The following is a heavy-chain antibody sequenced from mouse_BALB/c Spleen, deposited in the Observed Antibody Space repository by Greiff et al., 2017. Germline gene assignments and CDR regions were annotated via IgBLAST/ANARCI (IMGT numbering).Heavy chain of an antibody. CDR2: ISSGSSTI. Sequence: EVQGVESGGGLVQPGGSRKLSCAASGFTFSSFGMHWVRQAPEKGLEWVAYISSGSSTIYYADTVKGRFTISRDNPKNTLFLQMTSLRSEDTAMYYCARSGRPAWFAYWGQGTLVTVSA. V-gene: IGHV5-17*02. J-gene: IGHJ3*01. CDR1: GFTFSSFG. CDR3: ARSGRPAWFAY. D-gene: IGHD3-1*01.